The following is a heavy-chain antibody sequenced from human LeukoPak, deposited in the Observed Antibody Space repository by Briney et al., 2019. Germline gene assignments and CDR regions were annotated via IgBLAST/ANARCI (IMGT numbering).Heavy chain of an antibody. D-gene: IGHD6-19*01. V-gene: IGHV3-66*02. CDR2: IYSGGST. Sequence: SGGSLRLSCAASGFTVSSNYMSWVRQAPGKGLEWVAVIYSGGSTYYADSVKGRCTISRDNSTKTLYFQLNSLTTEDTAVYYCARDPPFGSGWSQNHLDSWGQGTLVPVSS. CDR1: GFTVSSNY. J-gene: IGHJ4*02. CDR3: ARDPPFGSGWSQNHLDS.